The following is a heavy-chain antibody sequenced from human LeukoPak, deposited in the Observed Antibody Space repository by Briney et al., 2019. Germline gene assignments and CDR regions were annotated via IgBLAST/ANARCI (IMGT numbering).Heavy chain of an antibody. CDR1: GGTFSSYA. J-gene: IGHJ4*02. Sequence: ASVKVSCKASGGTFSSYAISWVRQAPGQGLEWMGGIIPIFGTANYAQKFQGRVTITADESTSTAYMELSSLRSEDTAVYYCARDGEEYSSSWYGDYWGQGILVTVSS. D-gene: IGHD6-13*01. V-gene: IGHV1-69*01. CDR2: IIPIFGTA. CDR3: ARDGEEYSSSWYGDY.